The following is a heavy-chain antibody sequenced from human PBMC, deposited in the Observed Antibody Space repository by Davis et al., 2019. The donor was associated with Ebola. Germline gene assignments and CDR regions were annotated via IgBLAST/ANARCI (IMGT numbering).Heavy chain of an antibody. Sequence: GESLKISCAASGFTFSRFGMIWVRQAPGKGLEWVSVITDSGDGTGYADSVKGRFTISRDNSKNTLYLQMNSLRAEDTAVYYCAKVTGSFDYWGQGTLVTVSS. CDR1: GFTFSRFG. CDR3: AKVTGSFDY. CDR2: ITDSGDGT. J-gene: IGHJ4*02. V-gene: IGHV3-23*01. D-gene: IGHD7-27*01.